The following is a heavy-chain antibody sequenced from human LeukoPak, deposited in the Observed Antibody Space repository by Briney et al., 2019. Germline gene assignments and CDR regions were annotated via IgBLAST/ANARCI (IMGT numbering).Heavy chain of an antibody. CDR2: ISSGSSPI. CDR1: GFTITSWS. CDR3: TYLRTPYYNDKWHDP. J-gene: IGHJ5*02. D-gene: IGHD3/OR15-3a*01. Sequence: PGGSLRLSCAASGFTITSWSMNWVRQAPGKGLEWLSYISSGSSPIYYADSVKGRFTISRDDAKNLVYLQMNSLRAEDTAVYYCTYLRTPYYNDKWHDPWGQGALVTVSS. V-gene: IGHV3-48*04.